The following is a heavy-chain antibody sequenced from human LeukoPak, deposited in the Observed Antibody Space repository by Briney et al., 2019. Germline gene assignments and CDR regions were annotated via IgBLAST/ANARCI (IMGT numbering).Heavy chain of an antibody. CDR2: ISSSCSTI. V-gene: IGHV3-11*01. CDR1: GFTFSDYD. CDR3: AREVDDCSSTSCAARGGFDY. D-gene: IGHD2-2*01. J-gene: IGHJ4*02. Sequence: GRSLRLSCAVSGFTFSDYDISWICQAPGKGLEWVSYISSSCSTIYYEDSVKGRFTISRDNAKNSLYLQMNSLRAEDTAVYYCAREVDDCSSTSCAARGGFDYWGQGTLVTVSS.